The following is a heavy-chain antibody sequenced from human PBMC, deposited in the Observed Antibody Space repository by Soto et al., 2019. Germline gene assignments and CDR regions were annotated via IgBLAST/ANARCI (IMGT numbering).Heavy chain of an antibody. D-gene: IGHD2-2*01. CDR2: ILHDGSAE. J-gene: IGHJ6*02. CDR1: GFTFTNYD. Sequence: GGSLRLSCAASGFTFTNYDMHWVRQAPGKGLEWMALILHDGSAEYYADSVKGRFTISRDNSKNTLYLQMNSLRAEDTAVYYCARSRDGFSFYFYYGMDGWGQGTTVTVSS. V-gene: IGHV3-30*03. CDR3: ARSRDGFSFYFYYGMDG.